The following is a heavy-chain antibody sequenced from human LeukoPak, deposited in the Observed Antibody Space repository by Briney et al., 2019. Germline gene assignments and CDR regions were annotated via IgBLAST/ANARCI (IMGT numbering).Heavy chain of an antibody. J-gene: IGHJ4*02. Sequence: GGSLGLSCAASGFTFSSYGMHWVRQAPGRGLGWGAVISYDGSNKYYVDSVKGRFTISRDNSKNTLYLQMNSLRTEDTAVYYCAKGLDIVGVPFDYWGQGTLVTVSS. CDR3: AKGLDIVGVPFDY. CDR2: ISYDGSNK. CDR1: GFTFSSYG. V-gene: IGHV3-30*18. D-gene: IGHD1-26*01.